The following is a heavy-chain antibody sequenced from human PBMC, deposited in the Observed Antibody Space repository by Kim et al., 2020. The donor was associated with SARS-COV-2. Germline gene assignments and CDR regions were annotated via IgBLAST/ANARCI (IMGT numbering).Heavy chain of an antibody. CDR3: ARDAHAMTTFVYYFDY. Sequence: VKGRFTISRDNAKNSLYLQMNSLRAEDTAVYYCARDAHAMTTFVYYFDYWGQGTLVTVSS. V-gene: IGHV3-48*03. D-gene: IGHD3-16*01. J-gene: IGHJ4*02.